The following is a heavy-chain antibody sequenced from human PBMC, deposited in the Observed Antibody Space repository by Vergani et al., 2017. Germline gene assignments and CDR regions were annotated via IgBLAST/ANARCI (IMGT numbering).Heavy chain of an antibody. CDR3: ARTYYDSSGYYISTPFDY. V-gene: IGHV3-21*01. Sequence: EVQLVESGGGLVKPGGSLRLSCAASGFTFSSYSMNWVRQAPGKGLEWVSSISSSSSYIYYADSVKGRFTISRDNAKNSLYLQMNSLRAEDTAVYYCARTYYDSSGYYISTPFDYWGQGTLVTVSS. J-gene: IGHJ4*02. D-gene: IGHD3-22*01. CDR2: ISSSSSYI. CDR1: GFTFSSYS.